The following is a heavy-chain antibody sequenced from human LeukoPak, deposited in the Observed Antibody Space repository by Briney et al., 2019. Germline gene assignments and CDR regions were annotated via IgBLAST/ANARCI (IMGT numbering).Heavy chain of an antibody. D-gene: IGHD3-22*01. V-gene: IGHV3-30*03. Sequence: GGSLRPSCVISGFTFKNHGLHWVRQAPGKGLEWVAVASSDEINQYYADSVKGRFIISRDNSRNTLNLQMNNLRTEDTAFYYCAAFITTKLDYWGQGILVTVSS. CDR3: AAFITTKLDY. J-gene: IGHJ4*02. CDR2: ASSDEINQ. CDR1: GFTFKNHG.